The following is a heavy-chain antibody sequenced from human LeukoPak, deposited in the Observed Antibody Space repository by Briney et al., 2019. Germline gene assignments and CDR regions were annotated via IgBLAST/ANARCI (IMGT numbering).Heavy chain of an antibody. CDR3: TRQVGATTGCWFDP. J-gene: IGHJ5*02. D-gene: IGHD1-26*01. V-gene: IGHV3-73*01. CDR1: GFTFSGSA. CDR2: IRSKANSYAT. Sequence: GGSLRLSCAASGFTFSGSAMHWVRQASGKGLEWAGRIRSKANSYATAYAASVKGRFTISRDDSKNTAYLQMNSLKTEDAAVYYCTRQVGATTGCWFDPWGQGTLVTVSS.